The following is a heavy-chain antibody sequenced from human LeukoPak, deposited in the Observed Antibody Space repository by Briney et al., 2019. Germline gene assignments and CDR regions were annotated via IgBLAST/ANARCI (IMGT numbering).Heavy chain of an antibody. CDR1: GGSISSYY. CDR3: ARAYYYDSSCWFDP. D-gene: IGHD3-22*01. V-gene: IGHV4-59*01. CDR2: IYYSGST. Sequence: SETLSLTCTVSGGSISSYYWSWIRQPPGKGLEWIGYIYYSGSTNYNPSLKSRVTISVDTSKNQFSLKLSSVTAADTAVYYCARAYYYDSSCWFDPWGQGTLVTVSS. J-gene: IGHJ5*02.